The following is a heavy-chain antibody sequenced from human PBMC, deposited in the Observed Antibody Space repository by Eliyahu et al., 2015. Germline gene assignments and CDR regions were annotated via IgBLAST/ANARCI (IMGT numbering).Heavy chain of an antibody. CDR2: SYPGDSDT. D-gene: IGHD4/OR15-4a*01. V-gene: IGHV5-51*01. Sequence: EVQLVQSGAEVKKPGESLKXSCXGXGYXFTSYWTGWVRQMPGKGLEWMGISYPGDSDTRYSPSFQGQVTISADKSISTAYLQWSSLKASDTAMYYCAISTGAQDWYFDLWGRGTLVTVSS. CDR1: GYXFTSYW. J-gene: IGHJ2*01. CDR3: AISTGAQDWYFDL.